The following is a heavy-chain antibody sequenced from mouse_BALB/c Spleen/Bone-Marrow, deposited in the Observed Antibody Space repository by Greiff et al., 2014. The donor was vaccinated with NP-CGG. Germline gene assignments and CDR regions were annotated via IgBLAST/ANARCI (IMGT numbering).Heavy chain of an antibody. CDR1: GYTFTDYI. D-gene: IGHD1-1*01. J-gene: IGHJ3*01. CDR3: ARSNYYGGRCVGGFAY. Sequence: VKLMESGPELVKPGASVKMSCKASGYTFTDYIITWVKQRTGQGLEWIGEIYPGSGSIYYNDKFKGKATLTADRSSNTAYMQFSSLPSEDSAVYFCARSNYYGGRCVGGFAYWGQGTLVTVSA. CDR2: IYPGSGSI. V-gene: IGHV1-77*01.